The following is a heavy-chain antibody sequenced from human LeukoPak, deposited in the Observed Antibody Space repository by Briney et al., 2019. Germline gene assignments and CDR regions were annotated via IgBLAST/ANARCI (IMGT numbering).Heavy chain of an antibody. CDR3: ARGVGISGWTYFDY. CDR2: INHSGST. Sequence: PSETPSLTCAVYGGSFSGYYWSWIRQPPGKGLEWIGEINHSGSTNYNPSLKSRVTISVDTSKNQFSLKLSSVTAADTAVYYCARGVGISGWTYFDYWGQGTLVTVSS. J-gene: IGHJ4*02. CDR1: GGSFSGYY. D-gene: IGHD6-19*01. V-gene: IGHV4-34*01.